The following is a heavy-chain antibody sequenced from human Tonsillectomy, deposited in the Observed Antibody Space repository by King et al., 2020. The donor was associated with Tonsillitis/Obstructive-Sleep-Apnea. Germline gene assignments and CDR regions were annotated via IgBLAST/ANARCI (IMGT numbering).Heavy chain of an antibody. Sequence: VQLVESGGGVVQPGRSLRLSCAASGFTFSSYGMHWVRQAPGKGLEWVAVIWYDGSNKYYADSVKGRFTISRDNSKNTLYLQMNSLRAEDTAGYYCSRDLRVVVVPAAIPGAFDIWGQGTMVTVSS. V-gene: IGHV3-33*01. CDR3: SRDLRVVVVPAAIPGAFDI. CDR1: GFTFSSYG. D-gene: IGHD2-2*02. CDR2: IWYDGSNK. J-gene: IGHJ3*02.